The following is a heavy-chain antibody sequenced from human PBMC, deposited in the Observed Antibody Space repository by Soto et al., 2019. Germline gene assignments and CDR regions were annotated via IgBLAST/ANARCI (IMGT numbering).Heavy chain of an antibody. Sequence: QVQLQESGPGLVKPSETLSLTCTVSGGSISGYYWSWIRQPPGKGLEWIGHIYYSGSTNCNPSLKSRVIISVDTSKNQFTLKLTSVTAADTAAYYCAGVVKRGGTVTSRDYGMDVWGQGTTVTVSS. CDR2: IYYSGST. V-gene: IGHV4-59*01. D-gene: IGHD4-17*01. CDR3: AGVVKRGGTVTSRDYGMDV. J-gene: IGHJ6*02. CDR1: GGSISGYY.